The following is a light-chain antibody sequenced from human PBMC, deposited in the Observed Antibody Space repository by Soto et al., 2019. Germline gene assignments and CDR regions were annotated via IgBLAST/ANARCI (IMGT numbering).Light chain of an antibody. CDR2: DAS. CDR3: QEYRTYA. Sequence: DIQMTQSPSSLSAYVGDRVTITCRASQNISDWLAWYQQKPGKAPELLISDASTLATGVPSRFSGSGSGTEFTLTIGRLQTDDSATYFCQEYRTYAFGPGTKVDNK. J-gene: IGKJ2*01. V-gene: IGKV1-5*01. CDR1: QNISDW.